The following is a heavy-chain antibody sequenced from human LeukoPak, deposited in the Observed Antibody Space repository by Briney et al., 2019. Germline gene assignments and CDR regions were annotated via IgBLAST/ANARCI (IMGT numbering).Heavy chain of an antibody. V-gene: IGHV3-7*01. D-gene: IGHD2-15*01. CDR3: ARPRLEYCSGGSCFDAFDI. J-gene: IGHJ3*02. Sequence: GGSLRLSCAASGFTFSTYWMSWVRQAPGKGLEWVASINPDGSTEHYVDSVKGRFTVSRDNAKNSLFLQMNTLRVEDTAVYYCARPRLEYCSGGSCFDAFDIWGQGTMVTVSS. CDR2: INPDGSTE. CDR1: GFTFSTYW.